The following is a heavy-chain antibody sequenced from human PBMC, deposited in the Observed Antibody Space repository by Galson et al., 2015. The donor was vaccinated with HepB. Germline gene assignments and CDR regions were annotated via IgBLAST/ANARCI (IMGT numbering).Heavy chain of an antibody. CDR2: IYHGGST. J-gene: IGHJ5*02. V-gene: IGHV4-38-2*02. D-gene: IGHD3-22*01. CDR3: ARDRENYYDSSAYYDKWFDP. Sequence: LSLTCTVSGYSISSAYYWGWIRQPPGKGLEWIASIYHGGSTYYNPSLKSRVTISIETSKNQFSLKLRSVTAADTAVYYCARDRENYYDSSAYYDKWFDPWGQGTLVTVSS. CDR1: GYSISSAYY.